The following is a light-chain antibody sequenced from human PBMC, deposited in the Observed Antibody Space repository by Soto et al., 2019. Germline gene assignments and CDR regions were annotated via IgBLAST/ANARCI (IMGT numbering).Light chain of an antibody. CDR1: QDISNF. V-gene: IGKV1-27*01. CDR2: AAS. Sequence: DIPMTQSPSSLSASVGDRVTITCRANQDISNFLAWYQQKPGQVPKLLMYAASTLHSGVPSRFSGSRSGTDFTLTISSLQPEDVATYYCQKYNSAPQTFGQGTKVEIK. CDR3: QKYNSAPQT. J-gene: IGKJ1*01.